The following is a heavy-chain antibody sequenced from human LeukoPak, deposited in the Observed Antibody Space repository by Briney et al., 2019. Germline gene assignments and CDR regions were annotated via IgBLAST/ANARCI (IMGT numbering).Heavy chain of an antibody. CDR3: ARNYPGDY. CDR2: IYSGGST. CDR1: GFTVNSNY. Sequence: GGSLRVSCAASGFTVNSNYMSWVRQAPGKGLEWVSIIYSGGSTYYADSVKGRFTISRDNSKNTLYLQMNNLRAEDTAVYYCARNYPGDYWGQGTLVTVSS. J-gene: IGHJ4*02. V-gene: IGHV3-53*01. D-gene: IGHD5-24*01.